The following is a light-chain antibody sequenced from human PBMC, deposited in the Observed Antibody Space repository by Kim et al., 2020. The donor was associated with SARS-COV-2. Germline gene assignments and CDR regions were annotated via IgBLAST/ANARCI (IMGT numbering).Light chain of an antibody. CDR3: QQYSSSLQT. V-gene: IGKV3-20*01. CDR1: QSVTNNF. Sequence: EIVLTQSPATLSLSPGERATLSCRATQSVTNNFLAWYQQKRGQAPSLLIYGASRRATGIQDRFSGSGSGTDFTLTISRLEPEDFAVYYCQQYSSSLQTFGQGTKVDIK. CDR2: GAS. J-gene: IGKJ1*01.